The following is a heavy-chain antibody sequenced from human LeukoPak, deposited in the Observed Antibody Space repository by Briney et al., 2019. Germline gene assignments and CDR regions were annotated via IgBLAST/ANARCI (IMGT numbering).Heavy chain of an antibody. CDR2: IYYSGTT. Sequence: PSETPSLTCTVSGGSISSYYWSWIRQPPGKGLEWIGYIYYSGTTNYNPSLKRRVTLSVDTSENQFSLKLSSVTAADTAVYYCARGRFKGNYYYMDVWGKGTTVTVSS. CDR3: ARGRFKGNYYYMDV. J-gene: IGHJ6*03. V-gene: IGHV4-59*01. CDR1: GGSISSYY. D-gene: IGHD3-3*01.